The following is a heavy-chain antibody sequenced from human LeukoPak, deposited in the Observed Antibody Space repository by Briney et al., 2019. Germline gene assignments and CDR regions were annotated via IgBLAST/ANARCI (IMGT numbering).Heavy chain of an antibody. J-gene: IGHJ4*02. CDR2: INHSGST. Sequence: SETLSLTCAVYGGSFSGYYWSWIRQPPGKGLEWIGEINHSGSTNYNPSLKSRVTISLDASKNQFSLKLTSVTAADTALYYCARGKRIYVDTSRPQQQKPYFPFDYWGPGTLVTVSS. V-gene: IGHV4-34*01. CDR1: GGSFSGYY. D-gene: IGHD5-18*01. CDR3: ARGKRIYVDTSRPQQQKPYFPFDY.